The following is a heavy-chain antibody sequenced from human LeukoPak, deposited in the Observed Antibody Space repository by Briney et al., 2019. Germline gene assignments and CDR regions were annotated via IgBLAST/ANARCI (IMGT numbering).Heavy chain of an antibody. CDR2: IRRNDYGGTT. CDR3: TRVFGYSYGFGHYYFEY. D-gene: IGHD5-18*01. CDR1: GFTLADST. J-gene: IGHJ4*02. V-gene: IGHV3-49*04. Sequence: QPGGSLRLSCTASGFTLADSTLSWVRQGPGKGLQWVGFIRRNDYGGTTEYAASVKGRLSISRDDSKSIVYLQMNSLKTEDTAVYYCTRVFGYSYGFGHYYFEYWGQGALVTVSS.